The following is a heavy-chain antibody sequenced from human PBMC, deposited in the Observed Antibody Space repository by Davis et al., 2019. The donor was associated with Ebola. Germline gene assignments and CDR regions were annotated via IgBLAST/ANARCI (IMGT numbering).Heavy chain of an antibody. Sequence: MPSETLSLTCTVSGGSISSSSYYWGWIRQPPGKGLEWIGSIYYSGSTYYSPSLKSRVTISIDTSKNQFSLKLTSVTAADTAVYYCARVHGDFLDYWGQGTLVTVSS. V-gene: IGHV4-39*07. CDR3: ARVHGDFLDY. CDR1: GGSISSSSYY. D-gene: IGHD4-17*01. J-gene: IGHJ4*02. CDR2: IYYSGST.